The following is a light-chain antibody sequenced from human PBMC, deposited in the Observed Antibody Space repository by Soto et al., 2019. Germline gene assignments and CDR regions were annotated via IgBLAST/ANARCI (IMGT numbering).Light chain of an antibody. CDR2: DNS. CDR1: NIGSKR. V-gene: IGLV3-21*02. J-gene: IGLJ3*02. Sequence: SYVMTQPPSVSVAPGQTARITCGGNNIGSKRVHWHQQKPGQAPVLVVHDNSDRPSGIPERFSGSNSGNTATLTISRVEAGDEADYYCQVWDSSSNHRVFGGGIKLTVL. CDR3: QVWDSSSNHRV.